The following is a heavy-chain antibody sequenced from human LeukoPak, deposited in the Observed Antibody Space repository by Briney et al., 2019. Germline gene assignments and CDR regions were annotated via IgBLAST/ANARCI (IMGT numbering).Heavy chain of an antibody. CDR2: IIQDGSKK. Sequence: PGGSLRLSCAASGFTFGGYWVTWVRQAPGKGLEWVANIIQDGSKKYYVDSVKGRFTISRDNAKNSLYLQMNSLRAEDTAVYYCARRGYSYGWDYWGQGTLVTVSS. D-gene: IGHD5-18*01. CDR1: GFTFGGYW. V-gene: IGHV3-7*01. J-gene: IGHJ4*02. CDR3: ARRGYSYGWDY.